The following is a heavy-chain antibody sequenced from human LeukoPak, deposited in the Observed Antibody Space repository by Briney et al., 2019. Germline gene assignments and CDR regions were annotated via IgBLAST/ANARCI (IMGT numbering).Heavy chain of an antibody. CDR3: ARRLWFGELFVATPFGFDY. CDR1: GGSISSYY. V-gene: IGHV4-59*08. CDR2: IYYSGST. Sequence: SETLSLTCTVSGGSISSYYWSWIRQPPGKGLEWIGYIYYSGSTNYNPSLKSRVTISVDTSKNQFSLKLSSVTAADTAVYYCARRLWFGELFVATPFGFDYWGQGTLVTVSS. D-gene: IGHD3-10*01. J-gene: IGHJ4*02.